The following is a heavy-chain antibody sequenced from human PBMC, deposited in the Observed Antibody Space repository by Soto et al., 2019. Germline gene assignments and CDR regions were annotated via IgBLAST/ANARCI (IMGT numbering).Heavy chain of an antibody. CDR3: ASLNHVFEDDAFDI. J-gene: IGHJ3*02. Sequence: EVQLVESGGGLVQPGGSLRLSCAASGFTFSSYWMHWVRQSPGKGLVWVSRINSDGSSTSYADSVKCRLTITRDNAKNRLYRQMTMLRAEDTAVYYCASLNHVFEDDAFDIWGQVTMVTVSS. V-gene: IGHV3-74*01. CDR2: INSDGSST. D-gene: IGHD3-9*01. CDR1: GFTFSSYW.